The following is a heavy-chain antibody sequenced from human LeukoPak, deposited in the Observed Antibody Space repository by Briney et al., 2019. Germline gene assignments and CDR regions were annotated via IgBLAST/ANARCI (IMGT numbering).Heavy chain of an antibody. V-gene: IGHV4-59*01. CDR3: ARESSYYDSSGYQNWLDP. Sequence: PSETLSLTCTVSGGSITSYYWSWIRQPPGKGLEWIGYIYYSGSTKYNPSLKSRATISVDTSKNQFSLKLSSVTAAETAVYYCARESSYYDSSGYQNWLDPWGQGTLVTVSS. J-gene: IGHJ5*02. CDR1: GGSITSYY. CDR2: IYYSGST. D-gene: IGHD3-22*01.